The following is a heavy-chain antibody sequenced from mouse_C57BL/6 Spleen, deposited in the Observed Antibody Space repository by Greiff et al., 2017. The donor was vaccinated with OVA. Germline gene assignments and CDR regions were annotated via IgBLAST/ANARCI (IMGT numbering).Heavy chain of an antibody. V-gene: IGHV1-81*01. CDR3: ARSDDYDGGYYAMDY. CDR1: GYTFTSYG. D-gene: IGHD2-4*01. CDR2: IYPRSGNT. Sequence: QVQLQQSGAELARPGASVKLSCKASGYTFTSYGISWVKQRTGQGLEWIGEIYPRSGNTYYNEKFKGKATLTADKSSSTAYMELRSLTSEDSAVYFCARSDDYDGGYYAMDYWGQGTSVTVSS. J-gene: IGHJ4*01.